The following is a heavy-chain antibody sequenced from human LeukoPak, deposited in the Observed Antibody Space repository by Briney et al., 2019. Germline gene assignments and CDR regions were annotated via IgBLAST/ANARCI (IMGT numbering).Heavy chain of an antibody. J-gene: IGHJ6*03. V-gene: IGHV1-69*05. CDR1: GGTFSSYA. CDR3: ARHEGRWLQSAGYYYMDV. Sequence: SVKVSCKASGGTFSSYAISWVRQAPGHGLEWMGGIIPIFGTANYAQKFQGRVTITTDESTSTAYMELSSLRSEDTAVYYCARHEGRWLQSAGYYYMDVWGKGTTVTVSS. CDR2: IIPIFGTA. D-gene: IGHD5-24*01.